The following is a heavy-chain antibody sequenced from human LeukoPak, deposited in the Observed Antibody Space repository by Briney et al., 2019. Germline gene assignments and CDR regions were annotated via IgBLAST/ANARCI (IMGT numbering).Heavy chain of an antibody. Sequence: GGSLRLSCAASGFTFSSYAMSWVRQAPGKGLEWVSAISGSGGSTYYADSVKGRFTIFRDNSKNTLYLQMNSLRAEDTAVYYCANPRFGELFPLDYWGQGTLVTVSS. CDR1: GFTFSSYA. CDR3: ANPRFGELFPLDY. V-gene: IGHV3-23*01. D-gene: IGHD3-10*01. J-gene: IGHJ4*02. CDR2: ISGSGGST.